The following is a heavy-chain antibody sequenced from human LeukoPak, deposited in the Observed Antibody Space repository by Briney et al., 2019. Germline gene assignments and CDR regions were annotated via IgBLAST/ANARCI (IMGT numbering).Heavy chain of an antibody. CDR3: ARDGGGSSSTNYYYYYGMDV. Sequence: VASVKVSCKASGYTFTGYYMHWVRQAPGQGLEWMGWINPNSGGTNYAQKFEGRVTMTRDTSISTAYMELSSLRSEDTAVYYCARDGGGSSSTNYYYYYGMDVWGQGTTVTVSS. V-gene: IGHV1-2*02. J-gene: IGHJ6*02. CDR1: GYTFTGYY. CDR2: INPNSGGT. D-gene: IGHD2-2*01.